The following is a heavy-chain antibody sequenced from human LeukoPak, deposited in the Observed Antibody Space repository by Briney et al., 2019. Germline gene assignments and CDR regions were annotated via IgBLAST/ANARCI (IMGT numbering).Heavy chain of an antibody. CDR2: TYYSGST. V-gene: IGHV4-39*01. D-gene: IGHD1-26*01. CDR1: GGSISSGSYY. J-gene: IGHJ5*01. Sequence: SETLSLTCTVSGGSISSGSYYWGWLRQPPGKGLEWTGSTYYSGSTYHNPSLKRRVTIFVDTSKNQFSLKLSSVTAADTAVYYCARQIVGATFWFDSWGQGTLVTVSS. CDR3: ARQIVGATFWFDS.